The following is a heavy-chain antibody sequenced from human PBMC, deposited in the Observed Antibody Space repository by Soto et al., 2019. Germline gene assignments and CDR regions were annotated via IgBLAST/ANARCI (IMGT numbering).Heavy chain of an antibody. CDR1: GYTFTGYY. V-gene: IGHV1-69*13. D-gene: IGHD2-2*01. Sequence: SVKVSCKASGYTFTGYYMHWMRQAPGRGLEWVGGIIPRSAKSNYAQKFEGRVTITADESTSTAYMELSSLRSDDTAVYYCAREGLVLVPTTVNSDYYYYAMDVWGQETTVTVSS. J-gene: IGHJ6*02. CDR2: IIPRSAKS. CDR3: AREGLVLVPTTVNSDYYYYAMDV.